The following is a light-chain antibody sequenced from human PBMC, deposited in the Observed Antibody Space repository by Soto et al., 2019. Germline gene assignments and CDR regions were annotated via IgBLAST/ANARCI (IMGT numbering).Light chain of an antibody. J-gene: IGKJ5*01. Sequence: SPAERAALACRASQSVSTYLDWYPQTSGKAPRLLIYDASHRDTGIPARFSGSGSGTDCTRTISGLQHEDVATCHCQQLDTPTITFGQGTRLEI. CDR3: QQLDTPTIT. V-gene: IGKV3-11*01. CDR2: DAS. CDR1: QSVSTY.